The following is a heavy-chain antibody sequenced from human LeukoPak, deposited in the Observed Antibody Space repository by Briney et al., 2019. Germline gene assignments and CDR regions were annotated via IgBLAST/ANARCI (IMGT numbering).Heavy chain of an antibody. CDR3: ARDPGVVSVFGVVLDY. D-gene: IGHD3-3*01. CDR1: GFTFSSYS. J-gene: IGHJ4*02. CDR2: ISNSDGRT. V-gene: IGHV3-21*06. Sequence: GGSLRLSCAASGFTFSSYSMNWVRQAPGKGLEWVSSISNSDGRTYYADSVKGRFTISRDNTKNSLYLQMNSLRAEGTAVYYCARDPGVVSVFGVVLDYWGQGTLVTVSS.